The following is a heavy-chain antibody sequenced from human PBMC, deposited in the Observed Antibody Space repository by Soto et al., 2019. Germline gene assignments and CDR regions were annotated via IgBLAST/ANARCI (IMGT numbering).Heavy chain of an antibody. D-gene: IGHD3-22*01. CDR1: GGTFDNYA. Sequence: QVQLVQSGAEVKKTGSSVKVSCKASGGTFDNYAITWVRQAPGQGLEWMGGIIPMLDSANYAEKFQDRVTITTDESTSTVYMQVSILRSENTAMYYCARTYHYDSGGTPYFYYGMDFWGQGTTVTVSS. V-gene: IGHV1-69*05. CDR2: IIPMLDSA. CDR3: ARTYHYDSGGTPYFYYGMDF. J-gene: IGHJ6*02.